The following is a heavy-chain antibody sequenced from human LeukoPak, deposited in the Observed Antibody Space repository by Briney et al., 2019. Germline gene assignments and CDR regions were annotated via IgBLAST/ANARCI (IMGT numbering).Heavy chain of an antibody. D-gene: IGHD5-24*01. J-gene: IGHJ3*02. CDR1: GFTFSSYW. CDR2: IKQDGSER. Sequence: GGSLRLSCAASGFTFSSYWMSWVRQAPGKGLEWVANIKQDGSERYYVDSVKGRFTLSRDNAKNSLYLQMNSLRAEDTAVYYCARTPPNYSGDASDIWGQGTMVTVSS. V-gene: IGHV3-7*01. CDR3: ARTPPNYSGDASDI.